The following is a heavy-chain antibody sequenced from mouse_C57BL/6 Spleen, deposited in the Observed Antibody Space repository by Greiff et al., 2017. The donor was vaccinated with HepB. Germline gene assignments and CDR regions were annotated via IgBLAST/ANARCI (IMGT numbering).Heavy chain of an antibody. J-gene: IGHJ1*03. V-gene: IGHV3-6*01. CDR3: ARGHYGSSYVWYFDV. CDR1: GYSITSGYY. D-gene: IGHD1-1*01. Sequence: EVKLQESGPGLVKPSQSLSLTCSVTGYSITSGYYWNWIRQFPGNKLEWMGYISYDGSNNYNPSLKNRISITRDTSKNQFFLKLNSVTTEDTATYYCARGHYGSSYVWYFDVWGTGTTVTVSS. CDR2: ISYDGSN.